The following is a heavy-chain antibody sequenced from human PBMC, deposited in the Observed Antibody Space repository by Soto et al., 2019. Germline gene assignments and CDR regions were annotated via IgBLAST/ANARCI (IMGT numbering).Heavy chain of an antibody. CDR1: GFSFSSYW. CDR3: ARDHFGGNTDY. Sequence: EVQLVESGGDLVQPGGSLRLSCVASGFSFSSYWIHWVCHVPGKGLVWVSRINGAGSNTDYADSVKGRFTISRDNTKNTLYLQMNSLRADDTAVYYCARDHFGGNTDYWGQGTLVTVSS. D-gene: IGHD2-15*01. V-gene: IGHV3-74*01. CDR2: INGAGSNT. J-gene: IGHJ4*02.